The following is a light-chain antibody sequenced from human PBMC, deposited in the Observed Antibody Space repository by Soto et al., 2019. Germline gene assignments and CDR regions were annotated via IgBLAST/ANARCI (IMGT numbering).Light chain of an antibody. V-gene: IGKV3-20*01. CDR3: QQFGTSPGT. CDR1: QRVSSSY. Sequence: EIVLTQSPGTLSLSPGERGTLSCRASQRVSSSYLAWYQQKPGQAPRLLIYGASRRATGIPDRFTGSGSGTDFTLIISSLEPEDFAVYYCQQFGTSPGTFGQGTKVEI. J-gene: IGKJ1*01. CDR2: GAS.